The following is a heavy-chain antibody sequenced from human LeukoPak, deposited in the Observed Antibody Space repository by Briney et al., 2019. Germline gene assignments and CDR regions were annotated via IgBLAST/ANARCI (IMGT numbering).Heavy chain of an antibody. CDR1: NSSISSGFH. V-gene: IGHV4-38-2*02. CDR3: ARGTYGDYFLSFDY. CDR2: LYHGGST. Sequence: SETLSLTCTVSNSSISSGFHWGWIRQPPGKGLEWIGSLYHGGSTYFNPSLKSRVTISVDTSKNQFSLKLSSVTAADTAVYYCARGTYGDYFLSFDYWGQGTLVTVSS. D-gene: IGHD4-17*01. J-gene: IGHJ4*02.